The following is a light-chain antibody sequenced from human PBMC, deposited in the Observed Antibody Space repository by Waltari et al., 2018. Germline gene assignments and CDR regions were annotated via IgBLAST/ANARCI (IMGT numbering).Light chain of an antibody. V-gene: IGKV1-39*01. Sequence: DIQMTQSPSSLSASVVNRVTITCRASQSISSDLNWYQQKPGKAPKLLIYAASSLQSGVPSRFSGSASGTDFTLTISSLQPEDFATYYCQQSYNTPRTFGQGTKVEVK. CDR2: AAS. CDR1: QSISSD. CDR3: QQSYNTPRT. J-gene: IGKJ1*01.